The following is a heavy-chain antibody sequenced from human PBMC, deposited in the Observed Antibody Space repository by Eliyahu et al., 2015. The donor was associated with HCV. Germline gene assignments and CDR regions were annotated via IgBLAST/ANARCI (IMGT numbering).Heavy chain of an antibody. D-gene: IGHD6-13*01. Sequence: QVQLVQSGAEVKKPGASVKVSCKASGYTFTSYGIIWVRQAPGQGLEWMGWISAYNGNTNYAQKFQGRVTMTTDTSTSTAYMELRSLRSDDTAVYYCATLRTGYSSSWYQGWFDPWGQGTLVTVSS. CDR2: ISAYNGNT. CDR3: ATLRTGYSSSWYQGWFDP. J-gene: IGHJ5*02. CDR1: GYTFTSYG. V-gene: IGHV1-18*01.